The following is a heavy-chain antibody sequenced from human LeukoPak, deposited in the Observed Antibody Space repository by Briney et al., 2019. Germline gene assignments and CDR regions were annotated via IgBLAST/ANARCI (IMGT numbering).Heavy chain of an antibody. D-gene: IGHD4-17*01. CDR2: SSSSSSYI. J-gene: IGHJ4*02. CDR3: ARDTHDYGSY. CDR1: GFTFSSNS. V-gene: IGHV3-21*01. Sequence: GGSLRHSCAPPGFTFSSNSMNGVPQAPGRGRGWVSSSSSSSSYIYYADSVKGRFTISRDNAKNSLYLQMNSLRAEDTAVYYCARDTHDYGSYWGQGTLVTVSS.